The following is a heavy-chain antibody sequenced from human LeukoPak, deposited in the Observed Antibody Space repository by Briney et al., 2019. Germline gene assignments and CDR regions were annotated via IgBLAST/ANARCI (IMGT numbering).Heavy chain of an antibody. CDR3: ARSLSTMVRGVIVIGYYYYYMDV. V-gene: IGHV3-11*04. Sequence: GGSLRLSCAASGFTFSDYYMSWIRQAPGKGLEWVSYISSSGSTIYYADSVKGRFTISRDNAKNSLYLQMNSLRAEDTAVHYCARSLSTMVRGVIVIGYYYYYMDVWGKGTTVTVSS. CDR1: GFTFSDYY. CDR2: ISSSGSTI. D-gene: IGHD3-10*01. J-gene: IGHJ6*03.